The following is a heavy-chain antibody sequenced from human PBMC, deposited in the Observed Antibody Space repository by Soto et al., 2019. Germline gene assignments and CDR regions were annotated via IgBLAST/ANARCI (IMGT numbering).Heavy chain of an antibody. CDR2: INHSGST. D-gene: IGHD2-2*01. J-gene: IGHJ4*02. V-gene: IGHV4-34*01. CDR1: GRSFSGYY. CDR3: ASPVTSSTSG. Sequence: PSETLSLTCAVYGRSFSGYYWSWIRQPPGKGLEWIGEINHSGSTNYNPSLKSRVTISVDTSKNQFSLKLSSVTAADTAVYYCASPVTSSTSGWGQGTLVTVSS.